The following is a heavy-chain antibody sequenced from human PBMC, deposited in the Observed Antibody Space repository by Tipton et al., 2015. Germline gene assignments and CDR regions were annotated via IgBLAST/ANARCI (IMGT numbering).Heavy chain of an antibody. Sequence: TLSLTCSVSGDSISSSNWWSWVRQPPGKGLEWIGYMYYSGSTNYNPSLKSRVTISVDRSKNQFSLKLSSVTAADTAVYYCAREVWYNDSAGYDYWGQGTLVTVSS. CDR1: GDSISSSNW. J-gene: IGHJ4*02. CDR2: MYYSGST. CDR3: AREVWYNDSAGYDY. D-gene: IGHD3-22*01. V-gene: IGHV4-4*02.